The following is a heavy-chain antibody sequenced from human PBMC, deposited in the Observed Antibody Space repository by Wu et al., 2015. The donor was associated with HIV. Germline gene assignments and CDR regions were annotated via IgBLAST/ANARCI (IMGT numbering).Heavy chain of an antibody. CDR3: ARDLGNDFAVRGYYWYMDV. V-gene: IGHV1-2*02. Sequence: QVQLVQSGAEVKKPGASMKVSCKASGYTFTGDYIHWVRLAPGQGLEWMGYINPNSGATNYAQRFQGRVTMTRDASINTTYMELTRLRSDDTAVYYCARDLGNDFAVRGYYWYMDVWGRGTAITVSS. CDR2: INPNSGAT. CDR1: GYTFTGDY. D-gene: IGHD3/OR15-3a*01. J-gene: IGHJ6*03.